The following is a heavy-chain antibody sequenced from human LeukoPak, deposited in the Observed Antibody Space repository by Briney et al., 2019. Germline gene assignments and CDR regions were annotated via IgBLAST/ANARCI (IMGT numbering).Heavy chain of an antibody. CDR1: GFTFSSYW. D-gene: IGHD5-18*01. V-gene: IGHV3-7*01. J-gene: IGHJ4*02. Sequence: GGSLRLSCVASGFTFSSYWMSWVRQAPGKGLEWVANIKHDGADKYFVDSVKGRFTISRDNVKNSLFLQMNSLRAEDTAMYYCARRYSYGYFVCWGQGTLVTVSS. CDR3: ARRYSYGYFVC. CDR2: IKHDGADK.